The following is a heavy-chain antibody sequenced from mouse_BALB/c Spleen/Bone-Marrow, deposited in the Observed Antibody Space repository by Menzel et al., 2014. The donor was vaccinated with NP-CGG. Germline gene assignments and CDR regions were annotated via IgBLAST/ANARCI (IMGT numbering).Heavy chain of an antibody. D-gene: IGHD3-2*01. J-gene: IGHJ3*01. CDR2: IDPETGGT. CDR3: TRLDSSGYGAY. Sequence: VQLQQSGAELARPGASVTLSCKASGYTFTDYEMHWLKQTPVHGLEWIGAIDPETGGTAYNQKFKGRATLTTDKSSSTAYMELRTLTSEDSAVYYCTRLDSSGYGAYWGQGPLVTVSA. V-gene: IGHV1-15*01. CDR1: GYTFTDYE.